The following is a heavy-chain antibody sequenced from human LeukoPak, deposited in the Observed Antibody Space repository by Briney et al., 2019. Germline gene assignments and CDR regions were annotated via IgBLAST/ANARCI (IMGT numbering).Heavy chain of an antibody. J-gene: IGHJ4*02. Sequence: ASVKVSCKASGGTFSSYAFSWVRQAPGQGLERMGWINPNSGGTNYAQKFQGRVTMTRDTSISTAYMELSRLRSDDTAVYYCANATFDSWDQGTLVTASS. CDR3: ANATFDS. CDR2: INPNSGGT. CDR1: GGTFSSYA. V-gene: IGHV1-2*02.